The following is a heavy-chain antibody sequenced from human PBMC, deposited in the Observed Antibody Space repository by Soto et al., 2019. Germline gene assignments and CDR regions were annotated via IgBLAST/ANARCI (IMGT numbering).Heavy chain of an antibody. CDR3: APLSVSLSGPYGIHV. CDR1: GYSVSSSDYY. V-gene: IGHV4-39*01. J-gene: IGHJ6*02. D-gene: IGHD2-15*01. CDR2: MLYSGLT. Sequence: SETLSLTCSVSGYSVSSSDYYRAWIRQPPGKGLEWIGSMLYSGLTYYNPSLKSRVTLSVDTSKNQFSVRLNSVTASDTAVYYCAPLSVSLSGPYGIHVWGQGTTVTVS.